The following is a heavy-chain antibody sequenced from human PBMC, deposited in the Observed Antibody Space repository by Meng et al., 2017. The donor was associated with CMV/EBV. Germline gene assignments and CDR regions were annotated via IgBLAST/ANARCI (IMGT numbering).Heavy chain of an antibody. CDR1: GFTFSSYA. Sequence: GESLKISCAASGFTFSSYAMSWVRQAPGKGLEWVSVIYSGGSSTYYADSVKGRFTISRDNSKNTLYLQMNSLRAEDTAVYYCAKLTEQWLVRWGQGTTVTVSS. CDR3: AKLTEQWLVR. V-gene: IGHV3-23*03. D-gene: IGHD6-19*01. J-gene: IGHJ6*02. CDR2: IYSGGSST.